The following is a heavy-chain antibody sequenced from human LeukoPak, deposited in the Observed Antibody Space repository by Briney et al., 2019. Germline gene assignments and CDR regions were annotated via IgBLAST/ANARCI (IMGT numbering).Heavy chain of an antibody. CDR3: ARHPYCSSTSCYAGGWFDP. D-gene: IGHD2-2*01. V-gene: IGHV4-30-2*01. Sequence: SETLSLTCTVSGGSISSGGYYWSWIRQPPGKGLEWIGYIYHSGSTYYNPSLKSRVTISVDTSKNQFSLKLSSVTAADTAVYYCARHPYCSSTSCYAGGWFDPWGQGTLVTVSS. CDR1: GGSISSGGYY. CDR2: IYHSGST. J-gene: IGHJ5*02.